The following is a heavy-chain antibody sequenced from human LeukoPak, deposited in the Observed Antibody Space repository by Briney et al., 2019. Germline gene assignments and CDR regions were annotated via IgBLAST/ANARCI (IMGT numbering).Heavy chain of an antibody. CDR2: ISHDGMNA. J-gene: IGHJ5*02. V-gene: IGHV3-23*01. CDR3: AKDGAQYSSGPGCDP. Sequence: PGGSLRLSCAASGLHFSGTAMSWVRQAPGKGLEWVSAISHDGMNAYYADSVKGRFTISRDNSKKTVSLEMSSLTAADTGVYYCAKDGAQYSSGPGCDPRGQGALVTVSP. CDR1: GLHFSGTA. D-gene: IGHD6-19*01.